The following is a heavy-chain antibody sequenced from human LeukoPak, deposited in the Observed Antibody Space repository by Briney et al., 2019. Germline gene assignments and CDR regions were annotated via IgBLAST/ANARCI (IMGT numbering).Heavy chain of an antibody. CDR2: IYPGDSQT. D-gene: IGHD6-6*01. Sequence: GESLKISCQGSGYGFADCWIGWVRQMPGKGLDWMGIIYPGDSQTKYSPSFQDQVTISADKSISTAYLQWSSLKASDTAMYFCARFSGSSLTHNWFDPWGQGTLVTVPS. CDR3: ARFSGSSLTHNWFDP. CDR1: GYGFADCW. J-gene: IGHJ5*02. V-gene: IGHV5-51*01.